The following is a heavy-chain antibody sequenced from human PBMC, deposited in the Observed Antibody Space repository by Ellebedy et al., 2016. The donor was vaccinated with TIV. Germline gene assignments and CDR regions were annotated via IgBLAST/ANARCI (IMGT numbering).Heavy chain of an antibody. CDR2: INSSGGT. CDR3: ARVVIGLDL. Sequence: ASVKVSXXASGYTFSGNHMHWVRQAPGQGLEWMGWINSSGGTNYAQKFQGRVTMTRDTSISTAYMELSRLRSDDTAVYYCARVVIGLDLWGQGTLVTGSS. D-gene: IGHD2-2*01. J-gene: IGHJ5*02. CDR1: GYTFSGNH. V-gene: IGHV1-2*02.